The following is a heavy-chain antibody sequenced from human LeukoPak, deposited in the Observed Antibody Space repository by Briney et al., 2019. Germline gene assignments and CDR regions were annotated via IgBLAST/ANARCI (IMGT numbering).Heavy chain of an antibody. CDR2: IYWDDDK. Sequence: SGPTLVNPTQTLTLTCTFSGFSLSTSGVGVGWIRQPPGKALEWLALIYWDDDKRYSPSLKSRLTITKDTSKNQVVLTMANMDPVDTATYYCALDSTYYYGSGSDHWGQGTLVTVSS. CDR1: GFSLSTSGVG. J-gene: IGHJ4*02. V-gene: IGHV2-5*02. CDR3: ALDSTYYYGSGSDH. D-gene: IGHD3-10*01.